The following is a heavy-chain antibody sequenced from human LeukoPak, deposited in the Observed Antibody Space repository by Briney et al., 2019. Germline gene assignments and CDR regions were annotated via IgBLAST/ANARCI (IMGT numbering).Heavy chain of an antibody. J-gene: IGHJ3*02. CDR3: ATGELRDAFDI. D-gene: IGHD1-7*01. Sequence: GGSLRLSCAASGFTFSSYSMNWVRQAPGKGLEWVSYISSSSSTIYYADSVKGRFTISRDNAKNSLYLQMNSLRAEDTAVYYCATGELRDAFDIRGQGTMVTVSS. V-gene: IGHV3-48*04. CDR1: GFTFSSYS. CDR2: ISSSSSTI.